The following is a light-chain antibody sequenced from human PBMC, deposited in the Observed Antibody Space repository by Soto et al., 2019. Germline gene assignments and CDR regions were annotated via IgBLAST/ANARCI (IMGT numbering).Light chain of an antibody. CDR3: QQLNSYPPC. J-gene: IGKJ3*01. CDR1: QGISSY. CDR2: DAS. Sequence: DIQLTQSPSFLSASVGDRVTITCRASQGISSYLAWYQQKPGKAPKLLIYDASTLQSGVPSRFSGSGSGTQFPLTISSMQHEDVATYYCQQLNSYPPCFGPGTKVEIK. V-gene: IGKV1-9*01.